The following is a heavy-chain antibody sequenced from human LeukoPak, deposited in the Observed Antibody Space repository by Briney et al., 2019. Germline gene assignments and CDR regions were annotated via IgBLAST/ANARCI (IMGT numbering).Heavy chain of an antibody. J-gene: IGHJ6*02. CDR3: ARLSYYYYYGMDV. V-gene: IGHV3-33*01. CDR1: GFTFSSYG. CDR2: IWYDGSNK. Sequence: GGSLRLSCAASGFTFSSYGMHWVRQAPGKGLEWGAVIWYDGSNKYYADSVKGRFTISRDNSKNTLYLQMNSLRAEDTAVYYCARLSYYYYYGMDVWGQGTTVTVSS.